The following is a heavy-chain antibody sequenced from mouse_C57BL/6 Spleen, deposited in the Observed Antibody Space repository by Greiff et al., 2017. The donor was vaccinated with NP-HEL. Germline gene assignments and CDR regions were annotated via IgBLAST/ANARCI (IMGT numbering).Heavy chain of an antibody. CDR3: ARWSYDYDVDYAMDY. CDR1: GYAFTNYL. D-gene: IGHD2-4*01. Sequence: VQLQQSGAELVRPGTSVKVSCKASGYAFTNYLIEWVKQRPGQGLEWIGEINPASGGTNYNEKFKGKATLTADKSSSTTYMQLSSLTSEDSAFYFCARWSYDYDVDYAMDYWGQGTSVTVSS. CDR2: INPASGGT. V-gene: IGHV1-54*01. J-gene: IGHJ4*01.